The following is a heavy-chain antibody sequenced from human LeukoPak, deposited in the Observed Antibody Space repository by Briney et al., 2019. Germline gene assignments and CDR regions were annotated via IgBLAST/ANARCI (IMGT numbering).Heavy chain of an antibody. CDR3: ARGTTTHPTYDSSGYSFDY. D-gene: IGHD3-22*01. CDR1: GYTFTGYY. CDR2: INPNSGGT. V-gene: IGHV1-2*02. J-gene: IGHJ4*02. Sequence: GASVKVSCKASGYTFTGYYMHWVRQAPGKGLEWMGWINPNSGGTNYAQKFKGRFTMTRDASISTAYMELSRLRSDDTAVYYCARGTTTHPTYDSSGYSFDYWGQGTLVTVSS.